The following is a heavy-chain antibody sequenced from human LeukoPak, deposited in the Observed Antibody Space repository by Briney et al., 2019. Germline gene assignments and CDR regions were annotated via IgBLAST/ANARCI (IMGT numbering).Heavy chain of an antibody. CDR1: GYSISSSFY. Sequence: SETLSLTCTVSGYSISSSFYWGWIRQPPGKGLEWVGNIYQSGSTYYNPSLKSRVTISVDTSKNQFSLNLTSVTAADTAVYYCARFTPQGYGWGGYNRFDPWGQGTLVTVSS. V-gene: IGHV4-38-2*02. J-gene: IGHJ5*02. CDR3: ARFTPQGYGWGGYNRFDP. D-gene: IGHD3-16*01. CDR2: IYQSGST.